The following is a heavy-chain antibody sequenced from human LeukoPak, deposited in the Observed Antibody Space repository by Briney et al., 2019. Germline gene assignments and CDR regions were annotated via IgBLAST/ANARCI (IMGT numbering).Heavy chain of an antibody. J-gene: IGHJ4*02. CDR1: GFTFSSYA. CDR3: AKDRGTTVTTPYAD. V-gene: IGHV3-23*01. D-gene: IGHD4-17*01. CDR2: ISGSGGST. Sequence: GGSLRLSCAASGFTFSSYAMSWVRQAPGKGLEWVSAISGSGGSTYYADSVKDRFTISRDNSKNTLYLQMNSLRAEDTAVYYCAKDRGTTVTTPYADWGQGTLVTVSS.